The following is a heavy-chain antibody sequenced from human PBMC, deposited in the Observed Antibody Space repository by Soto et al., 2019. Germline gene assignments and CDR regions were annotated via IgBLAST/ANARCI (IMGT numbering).Heavy chain of an antibody. CDR2: ISYDGSSE. CDR3: TTDSYSTMIVVRFDY. CDR1: GFTFRSYG. D-gene: IGHD3-22*01. J-gene: IGHJ4*01. Sequence: PGGSLRLSCAASGFTFRSYGMHWVRQAPGKGLDWVAIISYDGSSEYYADSVRGRFTISRDNSRNTLYLQMNSLRAEDTAVYYCTTDSYSTMIVVRFDYWGHGTLVTVSS. V-gene: IGHV3-30*03.